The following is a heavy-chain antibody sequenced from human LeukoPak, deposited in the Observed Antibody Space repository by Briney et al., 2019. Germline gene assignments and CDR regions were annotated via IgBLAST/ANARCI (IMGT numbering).Heavy chain of an antibody. Sequence: SETLSLTCTVSGGSISSGSYYWGWIRQPPGKGLEWIGSIYHSGSTYYNPSLKSRVTISVDTSKNQFSLKLSSVTAADTAVYYCARADPDPDYYYYMDVWGKGTTVTVSS. CDR3: ARADPDPDYYYYMDV. CDR1: GGSISSGSYY. V-gene: IGHV4-39*07. J-gene: IGHJ6*03. CDR2: IYHSGST.